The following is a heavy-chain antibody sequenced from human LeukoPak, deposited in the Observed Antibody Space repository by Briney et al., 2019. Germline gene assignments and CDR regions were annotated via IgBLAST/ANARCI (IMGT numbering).Heavy chain of an antibody. CDR2: IRSKAYGGTT. D-gene: IGHD3-10*01. Sequence: GGSLRLSCTASGFTFGDYAMSWVRQAPGKGLEWVGFIRSKAYGGTTEYAASVKGRFTISRDDSKSIAYLQMNSLKTEDTAVYCCTRPYGSGSYHWFDPWGQGTLVTVSS. CDR3: TRPYGSGSYHWFDP. CDR1: GFTFGDYA. V-gene: IGHV3-49*04. J-gene: IGHJ5*02.